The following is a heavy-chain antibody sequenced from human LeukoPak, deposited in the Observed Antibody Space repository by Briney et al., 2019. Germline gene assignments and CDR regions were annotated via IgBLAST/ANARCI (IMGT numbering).Heavy chain of an antibody. V-gene: IGHV1-18*01. D-gene: IGHD5-12*01. J-gene: IGHJ2*01. CDR3: ARVPATRRTDWYFDL. Sequence: ASVKISCKASGYTFTNYGITWVRQAPGQGLEWMGWRSAYNGNTKYAQTLQGRVTMTTDTSTSTAYMELRSLRSEDTAVYYCARVPATRRTDWYFDLWGRGTLVTVSS. CDR2: RSAYNGNT. CDR1: GYTFTNYG.